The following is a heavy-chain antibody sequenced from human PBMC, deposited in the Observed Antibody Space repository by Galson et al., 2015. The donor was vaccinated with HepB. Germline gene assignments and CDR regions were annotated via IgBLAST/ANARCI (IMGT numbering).Heavy chain of an antibody. CDR1: GFSLNIHEMR. CDR3: ARSFQQGLYGLDSKEAFDI. CDR2: IDGNDYK. Sequence: PALVKPTQTLTLTCAFSGFSLNIHEMRVNWIRQSPGKALEWLARIDGNDYKVYSPSLKTRLTISKDTSGSQGVLTMTNMGPVDTAPYYLARSFQQGLYGLDSKEAFDIVGQGTMVIVSS. V-gene: IGHV2-70*04. J-gene: IGHJ3*02. D-gene: IGHD2-8*01.